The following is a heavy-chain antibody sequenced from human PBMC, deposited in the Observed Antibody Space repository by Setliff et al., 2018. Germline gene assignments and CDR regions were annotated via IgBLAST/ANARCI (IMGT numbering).Heavy chain of an antibody. CDR1: GFTFSSYA. Sequence: LRLSCAASGFTFSSYAMSWVRQAPGKGLEWVSAISGSGGSTYYADSVKGRFTISRDNSKNTLYLQMNSLRAEDTAVYYCAKMAGYCSSTSCSHYYYYMDVWGKGTTVTVSS. V-gene: IGHV3-23*01. D-gene: IGHD2-2*01. J-gene: IGHJ6*03. CDR3: AKMAGYCSSTSCSHYYYYMDV. CDR2: ISGSGGST.